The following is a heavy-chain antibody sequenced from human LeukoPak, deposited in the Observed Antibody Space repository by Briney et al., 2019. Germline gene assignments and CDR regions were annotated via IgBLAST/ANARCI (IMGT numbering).Heavy chain of an antibody. V-gene: IGHV3-7*01. CDR2: IKEDGSEK. CDR1: GFTFSNYW. J-gene: IGHJ4*02. CDR3: ARGIYSSSWYSPLAY. D-gene: IGHD6-13*01. Sequence: PGGSLRLSCAASGFTFSNYWMSWVRQAPGKGLEWVANIKEDGSEKYYVDSVQGRFTISRDNAKNSLYLQMNSLRAEDTAVYYCARGIYSSSWYSPLAYWGQGTLVTVSS.